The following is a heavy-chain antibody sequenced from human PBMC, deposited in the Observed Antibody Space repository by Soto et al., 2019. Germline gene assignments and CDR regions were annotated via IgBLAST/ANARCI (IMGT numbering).Heavy chain of an antibody. CDR3: AKDVVILRYFDLDAFDI. D-gene: IGHD3-9*01. Sequence: SLRLSCAASGFTFNEYGMIWVRQAPGKGLEWVAVISYDGSNKYYADSVKGRFTISRDNSKNTLYLQMNSPRAEDTAVYYCAKDVVILRYFDLDAFDIWGQGTMVTVSS. J-gene: IGHJ3*02. V-gene: IGHV3-30*18. CDR2: ISYDGSNK. CDR1: GFTFNEYG.